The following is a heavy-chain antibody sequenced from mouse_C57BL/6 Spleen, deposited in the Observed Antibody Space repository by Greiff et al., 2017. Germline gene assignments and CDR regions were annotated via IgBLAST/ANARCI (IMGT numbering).Heavy chain of an antibody. V-gene: IGHV5-12*01. Sequence: EVMLVESGGGLVQPGGSLKLSCAASGFTFSDYYMYWVRQTPEKRLEWVAYISNGGGSTYYPDTVKGRFTISRDNAKNTLYLRMSRLESDDTAMYYCARIYYGNFYAMDYWGQGTSVTVSS. J-gene: IGHJ4*01. CDR3: ARIYYGNFYAMDY. CDR1: GFTFSDYY. CDR2: ISNGGGST. D-gene: IGHD2-1*01.